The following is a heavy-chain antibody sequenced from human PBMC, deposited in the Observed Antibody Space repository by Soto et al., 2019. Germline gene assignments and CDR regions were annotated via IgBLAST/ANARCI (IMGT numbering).Heavy chain of an antibody. CDR1: GFTFSSYA. CDR2: ISSNGGST. Sequence: SMRVSCAASGFTFSSYAMHWVRQAPGKGLEYVSAISSNGGSTYYANSVKGRFTISRDNSKNTLYLQMGSLRAEDMAVYYCAKASSGGDHDAFDIWGQGTMVTVSS. CDR3: AKASSGGDHDAFDI. D-gene: IGHD3-22*01. V-gene: IGHV3-64*01. J-gene: IGHJ3*02.